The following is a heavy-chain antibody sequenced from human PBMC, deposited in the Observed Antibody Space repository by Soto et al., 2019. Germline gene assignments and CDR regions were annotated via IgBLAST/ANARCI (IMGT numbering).Heavy chain of an antibody. V-gene: IGHV2-26*01. CDR1: GFSLSNARMG. CDR3: ARVAFIAARPSSKVNWFDP. D-gene: IGHD6-6*01. CDR2: IFSNDEK. J-gene: IGHJ5*02. Sequence: QVTLKESGPVLVKPTETLTLTCTVSGFSLSNARMGVSWIRQPPGKALEWLAHIFSNDEKSYSTSLKSRLTISKDTSKSPVVPTLTNMEPVDTAPYYWARVAFIAARPSSKVNWFDPWGQGTLVTVSS.